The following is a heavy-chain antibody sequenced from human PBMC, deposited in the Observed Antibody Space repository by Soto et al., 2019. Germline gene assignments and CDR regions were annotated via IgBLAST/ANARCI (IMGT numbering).Heavy chain of an antibody. CDR1: GDSMSNRNYY. Sequence: SETLSLTCTVSGDSMSNRNYYWGWIRQPPGKGLEWIGSIYYTGTTYYHPFLKSRVTISVDTSKSQFSLKLTSVTAADTAEYYWARGVIVAGGSDMDVWGKGTRVTVSS. J-gene: IGHJ6*04. V-gene: IGHV4-39*01. CDR2: IYYTGTT. CDR3: ARGVIVAGGSDMDV. D-gene: IGHD5-12*01.